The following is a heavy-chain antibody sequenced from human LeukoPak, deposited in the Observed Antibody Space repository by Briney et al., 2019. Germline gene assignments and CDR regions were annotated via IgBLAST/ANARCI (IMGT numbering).Heavy chain of an antibody. CDR3: AKYQGIAVEGALFDY. CDR2: ISGSGGST. CDR1: GFTFSSYA. V-gene: IGHV3-23*01. J-gene: IGHJ4*02. D-gene: IGHD6-19*01. Sequence: GGSLRLSCAASGFTFSSYAMSWVRQAPGKGLEWVSAISGSGGSTYYADSVKGRFTISRDNSKNTLYLQMNSLRAEGTAVYYCAKYQGIAVEGALFDYWGQGTLVTVSS.